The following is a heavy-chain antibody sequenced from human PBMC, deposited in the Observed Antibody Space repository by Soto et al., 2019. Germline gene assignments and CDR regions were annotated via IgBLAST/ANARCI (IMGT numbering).Heavy chain of an antibody. V-gene: IGHV4-4*07. Sequence: QLQESGPGLVKPPETLSLTCTVSGGSISGYYWSWIRQPAGRGLAWIGRMHTSGSTNYNPSLKGRVTIPVDMFTHQISLKLTSVTAADTALYYCVRAARPKAPFDDWGQGTLVTVSS. CDR3: VRAARPKAPFDD. J-gene: IGHJ4*02. CDR1: GGSISGYY. D-gene: IGHD6-25*01. CDR2: MHTSGST.